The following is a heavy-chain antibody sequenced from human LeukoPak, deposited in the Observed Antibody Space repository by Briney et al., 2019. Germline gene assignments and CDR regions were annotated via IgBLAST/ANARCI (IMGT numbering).Heavy chain of an antibody. CDR3: ARFNDSTVDAPYGMDV. D-gene: IGHD4-11*01. CDR2: IFYSGAT. J-gene: IGHJ6*02. V-gene: IGHV4-39*01. CDR1: GGSISNSNYY. Sequence: KPSETLSLTCTVSGGSISNSNYYWGWSRQPPGKGLEWIGNIFYSGATYYNPSLKSRVTISVDTSKNQFSLKLSSVTAADTAVYYCARFNDSTVDAPYGMDVWGQGTTVTVSS.